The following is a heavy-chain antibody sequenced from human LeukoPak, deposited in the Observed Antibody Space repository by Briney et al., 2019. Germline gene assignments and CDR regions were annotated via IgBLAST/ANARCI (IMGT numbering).Heavy chain of an antibody. Sequence: SETLSLTCTVSGGPISSDFYWWAWIRQPPGRELEWIGSIHYNGNTYYSQSLKSRVTISVDTFNNHFSLNLGSVTAADTALYYCARQRASGTWSFDVWGQGTMVPVSS. V-gene: IGHV4-39*01. CDR2: IHYNGNT. D-gene: IGHD3-10*01. CDR1: GGPISSDFYW. CDR3: ARQRASGTWSFDV. J-gene: IGHJ3*01.